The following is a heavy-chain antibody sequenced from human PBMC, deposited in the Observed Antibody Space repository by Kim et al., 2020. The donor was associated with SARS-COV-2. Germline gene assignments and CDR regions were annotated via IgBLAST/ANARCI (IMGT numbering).Heavy chain of an antibody. Sequence: NPSLKSRVTISVDTSKNQFSLKLSSVTAADTAVYYCARHERDTAMVNIDYWGQGTLVTVSS. CDR3: ARHERDTAMVNIDY. J-gene: IGHJ4*02. V-gene: IGHV4-39*01. D-gene: IGHD5-18*01.